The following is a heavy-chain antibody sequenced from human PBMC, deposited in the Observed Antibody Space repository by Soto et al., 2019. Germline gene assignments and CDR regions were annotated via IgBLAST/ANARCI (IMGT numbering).Heavy chain of an antibody. V-gene: IGHV3-49*03. D-gene: IGHD6-6*01. CDR2: IRSKAYGGTT. J-gene: IGHJ6*02. CDR1: GFTFGDYA. CDR3: TRVLSIAARPYYYGMDV. Sequence: GSLRLSCTASGFTFGDYAMSWFRQAPGKGLEWVGFIRSKAYGGTTEYAASVKGRFTISRDDSKSIAYLQMNSLKTEDTAVYYCTRVLSIAARPYYYGMDVWGQGTTVTVSS.